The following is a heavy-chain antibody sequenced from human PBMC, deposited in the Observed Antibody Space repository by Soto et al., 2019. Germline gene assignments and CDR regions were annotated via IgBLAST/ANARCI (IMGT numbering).Heavy chain of an antibody. CDR2: IYSGHTT. CDR1: GFIVSSNQ. Sequence: EVQLVESGGGLIQPGGSLRLSCVASGFIVSSNQMSWVRQAPGMGLEWVSVIYSGHTTYYADSVEGRFTISRDDSKNTLYLQMNSLRVEDTAVYYCVRGPSDHKLRLVEWPYGDYWGQGALVTVSS. D-gene: IGHD3-3*01. J-gene: IGHJ4*02. V-gene: IGHV3-53*01. CDR3: VRGPSDHKLRLVEWPYGDY.